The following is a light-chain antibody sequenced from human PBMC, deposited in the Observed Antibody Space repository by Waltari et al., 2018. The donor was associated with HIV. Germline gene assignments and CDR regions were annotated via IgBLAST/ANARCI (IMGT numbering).Light chain of an antibody. J-gene: IGLJ1*01. CDR2: DVS. CDR1: HRYFLPFQF. CDR3: CSYTGDFV. Sequence: QSVLPPPRPVSVSPGRSVTISCAGLHRYFLPFQFVPWYQQHPGKAPKLIIYDVSKRPSWVPPRFSASRSDNTASLTISDLHPDDEADYYCCSYTGDFVFGGGTTLTVL. V-gene: IGLV2-11*01.